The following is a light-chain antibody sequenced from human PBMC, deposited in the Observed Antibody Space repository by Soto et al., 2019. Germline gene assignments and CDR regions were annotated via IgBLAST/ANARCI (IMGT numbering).Light chain of an antibody. J-gene: IGKJ1*01. CDR1: QTVGNNY. V-gene: IGKV3-20*01. Sequence: EIVLTQSPGTLSLSPGERATLSCSASQTVGNNYLDWYQQKPGQAPRLLIYGASSRATVIPDRFSGSGSGTDVTLTISRLEPEDFAVYYCRQSATSPRTFGQGTKVEIK. CDR3: RQSATSPRT. CDR2: GAS.